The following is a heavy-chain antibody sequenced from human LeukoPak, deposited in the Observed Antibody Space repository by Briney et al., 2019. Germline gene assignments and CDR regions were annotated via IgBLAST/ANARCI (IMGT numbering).Heavy chain of an antibody. V-gene: IGHV3-23*01. CDR1: GFTFSSYA. J-gene: IGHJ4*02. D-gene: IGHD2-2*02. CDR2: ISGSGGST. Sequence: PGGSLRLSCAASGFTFSSYAMSWVRQAPGKGLEWVSAISGSGGSTYYADSVKGRFTISRDNSKNTLYLQMNSLRAEDTAVYYCASPLGSSTSCYSCQQEFDYWGQGTLVTVSS. CDR3: ASPLGSSTSCYSCQQEFDY.